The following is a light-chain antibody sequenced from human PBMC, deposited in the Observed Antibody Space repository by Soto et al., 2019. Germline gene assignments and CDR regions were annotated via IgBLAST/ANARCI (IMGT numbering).Light chain of an antibody. CDR2: DVS. Sequence: QSALTQPASVSGSPGQSITISCNGTSSDVGGYNYVSWYQQHPGKAPKLMIYDVSNRPSGVSNRFSGSKSGNTASLTISGLQAEDEADYYCSSYTSSSTPGVVFGGGTQLTVL. J-gene: IGLJ2*01. CDR3: SSYTSSSTPGVV. V-gene: IGLV2-14*01. CDR1: SSDVGGYNY.